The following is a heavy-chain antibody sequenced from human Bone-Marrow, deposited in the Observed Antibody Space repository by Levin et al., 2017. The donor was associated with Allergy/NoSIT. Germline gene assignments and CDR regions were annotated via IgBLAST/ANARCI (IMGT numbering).Heavy chain of an antibody. CDR1: GYTFTTYY. Sequence: ASVKVSCKASGYTFTTYYIHWVRQAPGQGLEWMGWINTNRAATDYAPKFQGRVTMTRDTSINTVYMELSGLKSDDTAVYYCARDSIEAPHCYDYWGQGTLVTVSS. J-gene: IGHJ4*02. CDR2: INTNRAAT. D-gene: IGHD6-13*01. CDR3: ARDSIEAPHCYDY. V-gene: IGHV1-2*02.